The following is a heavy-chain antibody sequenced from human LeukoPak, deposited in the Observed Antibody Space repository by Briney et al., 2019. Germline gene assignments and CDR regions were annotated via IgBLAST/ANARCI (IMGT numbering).Heavy chain of an antibody. D-gene: IGHD3-10*02. J-gene: IGHJ4*02. CDR3: AKWSVRGVIKITASDY. V-gene: IGHV3-23*01. CDR2: ISGSGGST. Sequence: GSLRLSCAASGFTFSSYGMSWVRQAPGKGLEWVSAISGSGGSTYYADSVKGRFTISRDNSKNTLYLQMNSLRAEDTAVYYCAKWSVRGVIKITASDYWGQGTLVTVSS. CDR1: GFTFSSYG.